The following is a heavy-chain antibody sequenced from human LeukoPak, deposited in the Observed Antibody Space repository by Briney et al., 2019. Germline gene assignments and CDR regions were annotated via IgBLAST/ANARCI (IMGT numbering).Heavy chain of an antibody. J-gene: IGHJ4*02. V-gene: IGHV3-7*01. D-gene: IGHD1-1*01. Sequence: GGSLRLSCAASGFTFSSYWMSWVRQAPGKGLEWVANIKQDGSEKYYVDSVKGRFTISRDNSKNTVYLQMDSLRAEDTAIYFCAGDKGTRALDYWGQGVLVTVSS. CDR2: IKQDGSEK. CDR1: GFTFSSYW. CDR3: AGDKGTRALDY.